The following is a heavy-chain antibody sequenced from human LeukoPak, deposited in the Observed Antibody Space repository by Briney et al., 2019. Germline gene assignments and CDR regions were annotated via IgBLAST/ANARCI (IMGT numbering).Heavy chain of an antibody. V-gene: IGHV1-18*01. D-gene: IGHD2-2*01. CDR2: ISAYNGNT. Sequence: ASVKVSCKASGYTFTSYGISWVRQAPGQGLEWMGWISAYNGNTNYAQKLQGRVTMTTDTSTSTAYMELRSLRSDDTAVYYCARDAQHYYYGMDVWAKGPRSPSP. CDR3: ARDAQHYYYGMDV. J-gene: IGHJ6*02. CDR1: GYTFTSYG.